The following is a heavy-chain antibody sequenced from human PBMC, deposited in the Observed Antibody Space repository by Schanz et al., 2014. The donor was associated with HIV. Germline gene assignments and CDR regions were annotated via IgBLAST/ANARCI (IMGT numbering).Heavy chain of an antibody. D-gene: IGHD3-22*01. Sequence: EVQLLDSGGGLVQPGGSLRLSCVASGFTFNNYAMTWVRQAPGKGREWISGITGSGVSTYYADSVNGRFTISRDNSKNTLYLQMTTLRIDDTAVYYCAKPEYDSSGNSQSHFDYWGQGTLVTVSS. CDR2: ITGSGVST. V-gene: IGHV3-23*01. CDR1: GFTFNNYA. CDR3: AKPEYDSSGNSQSHFDY. J-gene: IGHJ4*02.